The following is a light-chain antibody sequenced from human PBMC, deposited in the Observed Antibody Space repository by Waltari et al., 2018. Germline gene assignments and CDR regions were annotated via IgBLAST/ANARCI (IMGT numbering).Light chain of an antibody. J-gene: IGLJ1*01. CDR2: DDN. Sequence: SYVLTQPPSVSVAPGQTARLPCGGNNIGRNAVHWYQLKPGQAPLLIMYDDNYRPSGIPDRFSGSNSGNTAALSISRVEAGDEADYYCQVWDDDSKHYVFGTGTTVTVL. V-gene: IGLV3-21*02. CDR1: NIGRNA. CDR3: QVWDDDSKHYV.